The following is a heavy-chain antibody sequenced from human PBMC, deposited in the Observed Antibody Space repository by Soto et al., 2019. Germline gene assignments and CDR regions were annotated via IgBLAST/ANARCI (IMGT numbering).Heavy chain of an antibody. Sequence: QVQLVQSGAEVKKPGSSVKVSCKASGGTFSSYAISWVRQAPGQGLKWMGGIIPIFATAKYAQKFQGRVTITADESTSTAYMELSSLRSEDTAVYYCAKGGLQFLRSPGRAMDVWGQGTTVTVSS. CDR2: IIPIFATA. CDR3: AKGGLQFLRSPGRAMDV. J-gene: IGHJ6*02. V-gene: IGHV1-69*12. CDR1: GGTFSSYA. D-gene: IGHD5-12*01.